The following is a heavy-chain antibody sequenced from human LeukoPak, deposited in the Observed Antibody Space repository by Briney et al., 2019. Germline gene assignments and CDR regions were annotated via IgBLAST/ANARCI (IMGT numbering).Heavy chain of an antibody. J-gene: IGHJ3*02. CDR2: ISSSDSTI. D-gene: IGHD1-26*01. Sequence: GGSLRLSCAASGFTFNSYSMSWVRQAPGKGLEWVSYISSSDSTIYYADSVRGRFTISRDSAKNSLYLQMNSLRAEDTAVYYRARDGPHREVLPGALDIWGQGTMVTVSS. CDR3: ARDGPHREVLPGALDI. CDR1: GFTFNSYS. V-gene: IGHV3-48*01.